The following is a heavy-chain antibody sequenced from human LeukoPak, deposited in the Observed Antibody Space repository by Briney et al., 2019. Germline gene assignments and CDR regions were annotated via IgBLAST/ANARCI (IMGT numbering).Heavy chain of an antibody. V-gene: IGHV4-59*08. J-gene: IGHJ4*02. CDR3: ARYSYGSYFDY. Sequence: NSSETLSLTCTVSGGSISSYYWSWIRQPPGKGLEWIGYIYYSGSTNYNPSLKSRVTISVDTSKNQFSLKLSSVTAADTAVYYCARYSYGSYFDYWGQGTLVTVSS. D-gene: IGHD5-18*01. CDR2: IYYSGST. CDR1: GGSISSYY.